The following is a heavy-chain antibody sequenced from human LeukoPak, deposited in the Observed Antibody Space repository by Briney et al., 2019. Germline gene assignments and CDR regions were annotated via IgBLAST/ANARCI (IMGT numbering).Heavy chain of an antibody. CDR1: GGSISSSSYY. J-gene: IGHJ3*01. D-gene: IGHD3-16*01. V-gene: IGHV4-39*01. CDR3: ARKSVIRTKGDNGFDF. Sequence: PSETLSLTCTVSGGSISSSSYYWGWIRQPPGKGLEWIGSISYSGSTYYNPSLRSRVSISVDTSKNQFSLKLSSVTAADTAVFYCARKSVIRTKGDNGFDFWGQGTMVTVSS. CDR2: ISYSGST.